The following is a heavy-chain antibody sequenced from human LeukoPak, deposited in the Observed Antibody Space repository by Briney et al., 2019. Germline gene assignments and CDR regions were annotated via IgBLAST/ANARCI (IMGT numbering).Heavy chain of an antibody. CDR3: ARENSGSYREFDY. V-gene: IGHV4-4*07. D-gene: IGHD1-26*01. CDR2: IYTSGST. CDR1: GGSISSYY. Sequence: SETLSLTCTVSGGSISSYYWSWIRQPAGKGLEWIGRIYTSGSTNYNASLKSRVSMSVDTSKNQFSLKLSSVTAADSAVFYCARENSGSYREFDYWGQGTLVTVSS. J-gene: IGHJ4*02.